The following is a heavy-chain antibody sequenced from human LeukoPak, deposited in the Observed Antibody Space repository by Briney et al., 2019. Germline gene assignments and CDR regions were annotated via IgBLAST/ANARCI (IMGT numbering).Heavy chain of an antibody. CDR2: IKPNNGGT. Sequence: ASVKVSCKASGYTFTDYYIHWVRQAPGQGLEWVGWIKPNNGGTNYAQKFQGRVTMTRDTSISTAYMELSSLTSDDTAVYYCAGASWASGVAFDYWGQGTLVTVSS. J-gene: IGHJ4*02. CDR3: AGASWASGVAFDY. CDR1: GYTFTDYY. V-gene: IGHV1-2*02. D-gene: IGHD7-27*01.